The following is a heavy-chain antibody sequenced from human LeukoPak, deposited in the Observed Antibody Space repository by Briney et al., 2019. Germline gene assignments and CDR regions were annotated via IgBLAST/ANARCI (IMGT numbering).Heavy chain of an antibody. Sequence: ASVNSSWTASCYTFTTHSINGLRPAPGQGLGWMGWISDYNGHTSYAQKFQGRVTMTMDSSTSTSYMELTGLTSDDTAVYYCARGPRPCRFGDYYHFDFWGQGTLVTVSS. CDR3: ARGPRPCRFGDYYHFDF. J-gene: IGHJ4*02. CDR2: ISDYNGHT. D-gene: IGHD3-10*01. V-gene: IGHV1-18*01. CDR1: CYTFTTHS.